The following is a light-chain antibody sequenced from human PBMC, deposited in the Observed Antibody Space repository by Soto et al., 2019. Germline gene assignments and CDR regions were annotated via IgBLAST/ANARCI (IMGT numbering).Light chain of an antibody. CDR2: EVN. J-gene: IGLJ1*01. CDR1: SSDVGSYNR. Sequence: QSALTRPPSVSGSPGQSVTISCTGTSSDVGSYNRLSWYQQPPGTAPKLIMYEVNTRPSGVPDRFSGSKSGSTASLTISGLQAEDEADYYCSLYISGSTYVFGTGTKVTV. CDR3: SLYISGSTYV. V-gene: IGLV2-18*01.